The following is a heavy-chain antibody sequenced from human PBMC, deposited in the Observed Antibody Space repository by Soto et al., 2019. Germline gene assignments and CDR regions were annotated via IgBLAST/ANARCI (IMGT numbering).Heavy chain of an antibody. Sequence: SGPTLVNPTETLTLTCTVSGFSLSNARMGVSWIRQPPGKALEWLAHIFSNDEKSYSTSLKSRLTISKDTPKSQVVLTMTNMDPVDTATYYCARIFGSSSWYDYWGQGTLVTVSS. CDR3: ARIFGSSSWYDY. CDR1: GFSLSNARMG. J-gene: IGHJ4*02. CDR2: IFSNDEK. V-gene: IGHV2-26*01. D-gene: IGHD6-13*01.